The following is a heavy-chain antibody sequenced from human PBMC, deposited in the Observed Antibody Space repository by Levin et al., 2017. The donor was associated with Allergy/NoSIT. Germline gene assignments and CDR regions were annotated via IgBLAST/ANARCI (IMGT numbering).Heavy chain of an antibody. J-gene: IGHJ4*02. Sequence: SETLSLTCAVYGGSFSGYYWSWIRQPPGKGLEWIGEINHSGSTNYNPSLKSRVTISVDTSKNQFSLNLNSVTAADTAVYYCARGYRRVRAGPHLDYWGQGTLVTVSS. V-gene: IGHV4-34*01. CDR1: GGSFSGYY. CDR3: ARGYRRVRAGPHLDY. CDR2: INHSGST. D-gene: IGHD1-26*01.